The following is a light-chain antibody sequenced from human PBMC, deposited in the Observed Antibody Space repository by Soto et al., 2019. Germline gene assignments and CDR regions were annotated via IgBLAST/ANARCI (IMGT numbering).Light chain of an antibody. Sequence: QLVLTQPPSASGTPGQRVTISCSGSDSNIGSNTVNWYQQLPGTAPKLLMYSNNQRPSGVPDRFSGSKSGTSASLALSGLQSEDEAEYFCAAWDDSLSGWVFGGGTKLTVL. CDR2: SNN. V-gene: IGLV1-44*01. J-gene: IGLJ3*02. CDR3: AAWDDSLSGWV. CDR1: DSNIGSNT.